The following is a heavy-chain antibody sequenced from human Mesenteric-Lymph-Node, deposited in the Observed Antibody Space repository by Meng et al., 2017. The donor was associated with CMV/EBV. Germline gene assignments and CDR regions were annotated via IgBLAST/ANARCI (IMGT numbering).Heavy chain of an antibody. Sequence: ASVKVSCKASGYTFTSYDINWVRQATGQGLEWMGWMNPNSGNTGYAQKFQGRVTITRNTSISTAYMELSSLRSEDTAVYFCARGGVGTTPWGYYYYGMDVWGQGTTVTAP. V-gene: IGHV1-8*03. CDR1: GYTFTSYD. CDR2: MNPNSGNT. J-gene: IGHJ6*02. CDR3: ARGGVGTTPWGYYYYGMDV. D-gene: IGHD1-26*01.